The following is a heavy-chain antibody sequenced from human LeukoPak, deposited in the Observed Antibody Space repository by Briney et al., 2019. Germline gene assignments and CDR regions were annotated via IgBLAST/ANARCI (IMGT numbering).Heavy chain of an antibody. CDR1: GFTFSSYW. Sequence: GGSLRLSCAASGFTFSSYWMHWVRQAPGKGLVWVSRINTDGSSTSYADSVKGRFTISRDNSKNTLYLQMNSLRAEDTAVYYCAKGAGYYYDSSGYYYYWGQGTLVTVSS. J-gene: IGHJ4*02. CDR3: AKGAGYYYDSSGYYYY. D-gene: IGHD3-22*01. CDR2: INTDGSST. V-gene: IGHV3-74*01.